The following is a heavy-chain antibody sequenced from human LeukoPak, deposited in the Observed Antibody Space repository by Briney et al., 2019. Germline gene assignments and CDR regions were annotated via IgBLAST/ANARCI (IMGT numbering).Heavy chain of an antibody. CDR3: VKSNLVGFGYFDY. D-gene: IGHD3-10*01. J-gene: IGHJ4*02. CDR1: LFTFDDYA. Sequence: GRSLRLSCTASLFTFDDYAMHWVRQAPGKGLEWVSGISLNSGSIGYSDSVKGRFTISRDNAQKYLYLQMNGVRDEDTALYYCVKSNLVGFGYFDYWGQGTLVTVSS. V-gene: IGHV3-9*01. CDR2: ISLNSGSI.